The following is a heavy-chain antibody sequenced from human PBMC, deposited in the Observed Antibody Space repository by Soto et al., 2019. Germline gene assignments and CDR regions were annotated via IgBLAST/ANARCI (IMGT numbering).Heavy chain of an antibody. V-gene: IGHV4-30-4*01. CDR1: GGSISSGDYY. J-gene: IGHJ4*02. CDR3: ARVYDSSGCFDY. CDR2: IYYSGTT. Sequence: TLSLTCTVSGGSISSGDYYWSWIRQPPGKGLEWIGYIYYSGTTYYNPSLKSRVTMSVDTSKNQFSLKLSSVTAADTAVYYCARVYDSSGCFDYWGQGTLVTVSS. D-gene: IGHD3-22*01.